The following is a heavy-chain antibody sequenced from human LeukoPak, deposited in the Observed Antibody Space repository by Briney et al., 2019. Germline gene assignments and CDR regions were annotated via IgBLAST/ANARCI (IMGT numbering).Heavy chain of an antibody. V-gene: IGHV3-66*01. D-gene: IGHD3-22*01. CDR2: IYSGGST. CDR1: GFTVSSNY. CDR3: AGDLYYYDSSGYLGY. Sequence: GGSLRLSCAASGFTVSSNYMTWVRRAPGKGLECVSFIYSGGSTYYADSVKGRFTISRDNSKNTLYLQMNSLRAEDTAVYYCAGDLYYYDSSGYLGYWGQGTLVTVSS. J-gene: IGHJ4*02.